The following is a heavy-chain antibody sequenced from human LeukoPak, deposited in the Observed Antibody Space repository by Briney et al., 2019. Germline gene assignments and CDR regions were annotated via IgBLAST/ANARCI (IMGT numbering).Heavy chain of an antibody. CDR1: GFTFSSYA. CDR3: AKDRLEGSDFDY. Sequence: PGGSLRLSCAASGFTFSSYAMSWVRQAPGKGLEWVSAISGSGGSTYYADSVKGRFTISRDNSKNTLYLQMNSLRVEDTAVYYCAKDRLEGSDFDYWGQGTLVTVSS. CDR2: ISGSGGST. J-gene: IGHJ4*02. V-gene: IGHV3-23*01. D-gene: IGHD6-6*01.